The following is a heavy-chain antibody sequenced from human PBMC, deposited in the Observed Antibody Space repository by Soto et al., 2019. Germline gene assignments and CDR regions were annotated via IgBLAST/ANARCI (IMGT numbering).Heavy chain of an antibody. CDR2: IHYTGGT. V-gene: IGHV4-59*08. CDR1: GGSISGYS. Sequence: QVHLQESGPGLVKPSETLSLTCAVSGGSISGYSWSWIRQPPGKGLEWIGNIHYTGGTNYNASLNSPLTISLDTSKIQFSLHLTSVTAADTAVYYCARRTKLGTAWYPDCWGQGTLVTVSS. CDR3: ARRTKLGTAWYPDC. J-gene: IGHJ4*02. D-gene: IGHD6-19*01.